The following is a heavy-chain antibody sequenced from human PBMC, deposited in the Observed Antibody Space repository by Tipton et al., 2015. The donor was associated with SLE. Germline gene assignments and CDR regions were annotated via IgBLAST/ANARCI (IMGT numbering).Heavy chain of an antibody. V-gene: IGHV4-31*03. J-gene: IGHJ4*02. Sequence: TLSLTCTVSGGSMNIGVLYWGWIRQHPGKGLEWIGYISYSGSTYYNPSLKSRITISVDTSQNQFSLKLSSVTAADTAVYYCASQNWNYFYWGQGTLVSVSS. CDR1: GGSMNIGVLY. D-gene: IGHD1-7*01. CDR2: ISYSGST. CDR3: ASQNWNYFY.